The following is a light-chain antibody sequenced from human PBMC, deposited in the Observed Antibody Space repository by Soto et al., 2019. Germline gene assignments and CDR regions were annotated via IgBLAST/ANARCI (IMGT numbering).Light chain of an antibody. J-gene: IGKJ4*01. CDR1: QSVRSNY. V-gene: IGKV3-20*01. Sequence: EIVLTQSPGTLSLSPGERATLSCRASQSVRSNYLAWYQQKPGQAPRLLIYEASSRTTGIPDRFGGSGSGTDFTLTTSRLDPEDFAVYYCQQYGISTLTFGGGTTVDIX. CDR2: EAS. CDR3: QQYGISTLT.